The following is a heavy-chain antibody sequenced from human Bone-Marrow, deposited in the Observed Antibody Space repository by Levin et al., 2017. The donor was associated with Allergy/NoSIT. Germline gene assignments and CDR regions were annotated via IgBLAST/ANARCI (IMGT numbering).Heavy chain of an antibody. Sequence: LSLTCAASGFTFSSSGMHWVRQAPGKGLEWVAVISYDGSNKYYADSVKGRFTISRDNSKNTLYLQMNSLRAEDTAVYYCAKDPGLHDPNYYYYYGMDVWGQGTTVTVSS. D-gene: IGHD4-11*01. CDR3: AKDPGLHDPNYYYYYGMDV. V-gene: IGHV3-30*18. CDR2: ISYDGSNK. J-gene: IGHJ6*02. CDR1: GFTFSSSG.